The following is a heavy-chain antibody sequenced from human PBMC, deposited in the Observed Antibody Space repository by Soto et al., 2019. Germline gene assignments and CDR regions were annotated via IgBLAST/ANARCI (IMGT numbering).Heavy chain of an antibody. D-gene: IGHD3-22*01. CDR2: INWNGENI. J-gene: IGHJ6*02. CDR3: ARDGIDYYDSSGQTYYYYYGMDV. CDR1: GFTFDDYA. V-gene: IGHV3-9*01. Sequence: GGSLRLSCAAAGFTFDDYAMHWVRQVPGKGLEWVSSINWNGENIFYADSVKGRFTVSRDNAKNSLSLQMNSLRAEDTAVYYCARDGIDYYDSSGQTYYYYYGMDVWGQGTTVTVSS.